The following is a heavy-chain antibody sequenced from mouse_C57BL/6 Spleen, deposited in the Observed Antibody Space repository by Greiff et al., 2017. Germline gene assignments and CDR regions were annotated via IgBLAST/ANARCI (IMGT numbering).Heavy chain of an antibody. V-gene: IGHV1-52*01. Sequence: QVQLQQPGAELVRPGSSVKLSCKASGYTFTSYWMHWVKQRPIQGLEWIGNIDPSESETHYNQKFKDKATLTVDKSSSTAYMQLSSLTSEDSAVYYCARSQLRLREDYFDYWGQGTTLTVSS. J-gene: IGHJ2*01. CDR1: GYTFTSYW. CDR3: ARSQLRLREDYFDY. CDR2: IDPSESET. D-gene: IGHD3-2*02.